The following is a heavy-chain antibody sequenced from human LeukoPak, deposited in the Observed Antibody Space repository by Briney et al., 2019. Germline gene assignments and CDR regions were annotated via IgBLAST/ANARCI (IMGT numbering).Heavy chain of an antibody. J-gene: IGHJ4*02. Sequence: SETLSLTCTVSGGSISSYYWSWIRQPPGKGLEWIGYIYHSGTTYYNPSLKGRATLSVDMSKNQFSLKLTSVTAADTAVYYCAREYYDSSGYYYIHSWGQGTQVTVSS. V-gene: IGHV4-59*12. CDR3: AREYYDSSGYYYIHS. CDR2: IYHSGTT. CDR1: GGSISSYY. D-gene: IGHD3-22*01.